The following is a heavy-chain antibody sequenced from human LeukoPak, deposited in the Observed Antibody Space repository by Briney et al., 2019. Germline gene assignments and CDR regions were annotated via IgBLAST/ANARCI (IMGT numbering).Heavy chain of an antibody. CDR3: ARVGIASLNAFDI. CDR2: INPNSGGT. Sequence: ASVKVSCKTSGYTFTGYYMHWVRQAPGQGLEWMGWINPNSGGTNYAQKFQGRVTMTRDTSISTAYMELSRLRSDDTAVYYCARVGIASLNAFDIWGQGTMVTVSS. CDR1: GYTFTGYY. D-gene: IGHD6-13*01. V-gene: IGHV1-2*02. J-gene: IGHJ3*02.